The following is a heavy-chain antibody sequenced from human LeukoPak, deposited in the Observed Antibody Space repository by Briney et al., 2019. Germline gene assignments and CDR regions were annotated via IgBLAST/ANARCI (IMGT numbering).Heavy chain of an antibody. CDR3: ARGRGGYQPWGYFDY. CDR1: GYTFTGYY. J-gene: IGHJ4*02. CDR2: INPNSDGT. V-gene: IGHV1-2*04. D-gene: IGHD5-12*01. Sequence: ASVKVSCKASGYTFTGYYMHWVRQAPGQGLEWMGWINPNSDGTNYAQKFQGWVTMTRDTSISTAYMELSRLRSDDTDGYYCARGRGGYQPWGYFDYWGQGTLVTVSS.